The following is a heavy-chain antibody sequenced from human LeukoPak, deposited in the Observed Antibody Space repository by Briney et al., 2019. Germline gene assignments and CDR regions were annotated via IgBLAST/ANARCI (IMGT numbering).Heavy chain of an antibody. V-gene: IGHV1-2*02. D-gene: IGHD3-10*01. Sequence: ASVKVSCKASGYTFTAYYLHWVRQAPGQGLEGMGWIHPNSGGTNYAQNFQGRVSMTTDTSISTVYMELSRLRSDDTAVYYCARDYYGSGTYYKDYWGQGTLVTVSS. CDR2: IHPNSGGT. CDR3: ARDYYGSGTYYKDY. J-gene: IGHJ4*02. CDR1: GYTFTAYY.